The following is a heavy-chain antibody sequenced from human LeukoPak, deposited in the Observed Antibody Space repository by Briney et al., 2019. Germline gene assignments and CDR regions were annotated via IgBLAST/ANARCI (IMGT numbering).Heavy chain of an antibody. CDR3: AREVFEGQRQSDAFDV. D-gene: IGHD6-25*01. V-gene: IGHV3-74*01. CDR1: GFTFSSHW. CDR2: VNGPGDWT. J-gene: IGHJ3*01. Sequence: GGSLRLSCAASGFTFSSHWMHCVRQAPGEGLVWVSRVNGPGDWTHYADSVRGRFIISRDNAENTISLQMNNLRAEDTAVYFCAREVFEGQRQSDAFDVWGQGTMVTVSS.